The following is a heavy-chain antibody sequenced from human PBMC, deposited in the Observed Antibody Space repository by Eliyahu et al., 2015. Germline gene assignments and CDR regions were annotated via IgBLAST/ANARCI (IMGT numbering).Heavy chain of an antibody. V-gene: IGHV4-4*02. Sequence: QLQFQESGPRLVKPSGTLSLTCTVSGVSIRSSSWWTWVRQTPEKGLEWIGQPYHTSTGDYNPSLKSRVTISLDKSKNRFSLKMASVTAADTAVYYCARAWNPIGYIDYWGQGTLVTVSS. CDR1: GVSIRSSSW. CDR3: ARAWNPIGYIDY. J-gene: IGHJ4*02. CDR2: PYHTSTG. D-gene: IGHD1-1*01.